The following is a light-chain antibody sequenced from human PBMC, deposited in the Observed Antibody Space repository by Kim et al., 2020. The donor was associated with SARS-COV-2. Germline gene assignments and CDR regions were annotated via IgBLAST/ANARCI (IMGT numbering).Light chain of an antibody. J-gene: IGLJ2*01. Sequence: QSALTQPASVPGSPGQSITISCTGTNSDIGSYNYVSWYQQHPGKAPKLMIYDVYKRPSGVSNRFSGSKSGITASLTISGLQAEDEAAYYCSSYTSSSTVVFGGGTQLTVL. V-gene: IGLV2-14*03. CDR1: NSDIGSYNY. CDR2: DVY. CDR3: SSYTSSSTVV.